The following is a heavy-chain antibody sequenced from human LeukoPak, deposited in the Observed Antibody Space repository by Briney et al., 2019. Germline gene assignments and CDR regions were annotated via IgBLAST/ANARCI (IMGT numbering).Heavy chain of an antibody. J-gene: IGHJ4*02. CDR1: GFKFSDYY. D-gene: IGHD3-10*01. Sequence: PGGPLRLSCVASGFKFSDYYMSWVRQAPGKGLEWVADIRHDGSDEYNVDSVKGRFTISRDNAKNSLFLQMNSLRAEDTAVYYCARDGFGSSFSLDSWGQGALVTVST. CDR3: ARDGFGSSFSLDS. CDR2: IRHDGSDE. V-gene: IGHV3-7*04.